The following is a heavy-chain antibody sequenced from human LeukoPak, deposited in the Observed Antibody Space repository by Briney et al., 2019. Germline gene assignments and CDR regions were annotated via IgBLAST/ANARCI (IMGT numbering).Heavy chain of an antibody. J-gene: IGHJ6*02. CDR3: TSYRITMVRGVTYYYGMDV. V-gene: IGHV3-73*01. CDR2: IRSKANSYAT. Sequence: GSLKLSCAASGFTFSGSAMHWVRQASGKGLEWVGRIRSKANSYATAYAASVKGRFTISRDDSKNTAYLQMNSLKTEDTAVYYCTSYRITMVRGVTYYYGMDVWGQGTTVTVSS. CDR1: GFTFSGSA. D-gene: IGHD3-10*01.